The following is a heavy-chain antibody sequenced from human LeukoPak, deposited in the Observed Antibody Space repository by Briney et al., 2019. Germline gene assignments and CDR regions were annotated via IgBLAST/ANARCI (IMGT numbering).Heavy chain of an antibody. CDR1: GFTFDDYG. J-gene: IGHJ4*02. D-gene: IGHD3-10*01. CDR2: LNWNGDNT. CDR3: ARDRYYGSGSQKPFDY. Sequence: PGGSLRLSCAASGFTFDDYGMSWVRQAPGKGLEWVSGLNWNGDNTGYADSVKGRFTISRDNAKNSLYLQMNSLRAEDTALYYCARDRYYGSGSQKPFDYWGQGILVTVSS. V-gene: IGHV3-20*04.